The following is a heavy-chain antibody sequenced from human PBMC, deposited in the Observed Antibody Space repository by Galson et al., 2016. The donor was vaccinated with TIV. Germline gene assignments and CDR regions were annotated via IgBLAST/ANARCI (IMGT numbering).Heavy chain of an antibody. CDR3: ARDQGIDFWNGFDD. Sequence: SLRLSCAAYGLTFSSYWMFWVRQAPGKGLEWVANIKQDGRETHYVDSVKGRFTISRDNAENSLYLQMNTLRAEDTAVYYCARDQGIDFWNGFDDWGRGSLVTVSS. D-gene: IGHD3-3*01. J-gene: IGHJ4*02. CDR2: IKQDGRET. CDR1: GLTFSSYW. V-gene: IGHV3-7*01.